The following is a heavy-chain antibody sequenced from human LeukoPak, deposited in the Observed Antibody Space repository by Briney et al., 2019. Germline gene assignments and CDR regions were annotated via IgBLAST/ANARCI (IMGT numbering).Heavy chain of an antibody. J-gene: IGHJ3*02. CDR2: ISTRSNYI. CDR3: VRGRYTMIRADAFDI. Sequence: GGSLRLSCTASGFSFSGYDMNWVRQTPGKGLEWVASISTRSNYIYYAASLKGRFTVSRDNAKASLYLQVNNLRADDTGRYYCVRGRYTMIRADAFDIWGQGTLVIVSS. CDR1: GFSFSGYD. D-gene: IGHD3-22*01. V-gene: IGHV3-21*01.